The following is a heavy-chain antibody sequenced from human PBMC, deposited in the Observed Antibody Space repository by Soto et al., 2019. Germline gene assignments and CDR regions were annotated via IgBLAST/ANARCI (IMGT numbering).Heavy chain of an antibody. CDR3: TRGMGWVSEY. V-gene: IGHV4-30-2*03. Sequence: PWKGMEWIAYIYYGGSTCYNPSLESPVNISVDTSTNQFSLKVNSVTASDTAVDYCTRGMGWVSEYWGQGTQVTVSS. D-gene: IGHD6-19*01. J-gene: IGHJ4*02. CDR2: IYYGGST.